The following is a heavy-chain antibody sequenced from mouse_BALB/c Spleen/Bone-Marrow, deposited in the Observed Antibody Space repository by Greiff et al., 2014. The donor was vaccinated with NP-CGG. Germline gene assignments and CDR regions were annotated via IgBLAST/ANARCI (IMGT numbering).Heavy chain of an antibody. V-gene: IGHV3-1*02. CDR1: GYSITSGYG. CDR2: IHYSGST. J-gene: IGHJ2*01. D-gene: IGHD1-1*01. Sequence: DVQLQESGPDLVKPSQSLSLTCTVAGYSITSGYGWHWIRQFPGNKLEWMGYIHYSGSTNYNPSLQSRISITRDTSKNQFFLQLNSVTTEDTATYYCVRETTVVADFDYGGQGTTLTVSS. CDR3: VRETTVVADFDY.